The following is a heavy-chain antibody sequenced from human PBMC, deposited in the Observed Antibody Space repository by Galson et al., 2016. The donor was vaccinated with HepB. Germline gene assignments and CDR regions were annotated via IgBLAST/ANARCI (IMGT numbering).Heavy chain of an antibody. D-gene: IGHD6-19*01. V-gene: IGHV3-30*18. CDR2: ISDDGSKK. CDR3: AKDRDSSGWSWNDV. J-gene: IGHJ6*04. CDR1: GFTFTNAW. Sequence: SLRLSCAASGFTFTNAWMNWVRQAPGKGLEWVAVISDDGSKKHYADSVKGRFTISRDNSENTLHLQMNSLRSEETAVYYCAKDRDSSGWSWNDVWGKGTTVTGSS.